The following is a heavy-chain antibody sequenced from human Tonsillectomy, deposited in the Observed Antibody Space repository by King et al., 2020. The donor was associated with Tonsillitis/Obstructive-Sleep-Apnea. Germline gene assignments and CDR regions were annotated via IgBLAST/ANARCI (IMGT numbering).Heavy chain of an antibody. CDR2: ISTSSSTI. Sequence: VQLVESGGGLVQPGGSLRVSCAASGFTFSSYSMNWVRQAPGKGLEWVSYISTSSSTIFYADSVKGRLTISRDNAKNSLYLQMNSLRDEDTAVYYCARLGVQGVVTDYWGPGTLVSVSS. V-gene: IGHV3-48*02. D-gene: IGHD3-10*01. J-gene: IGHJ4*02. CDR1: GFTFSSYS. CDR3: ARLGVQGVVTDY.